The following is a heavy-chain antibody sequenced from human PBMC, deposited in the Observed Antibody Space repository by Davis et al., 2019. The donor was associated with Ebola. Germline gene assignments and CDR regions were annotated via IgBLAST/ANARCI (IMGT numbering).Heavy chain of an antibody. CDR3: TREMDY. CDR1: GYTFTSYA. CDR2: IIPILGIA. J-gene: IGHJ4*02. Sequence: AASVKVSCKASGYTFTSYAMHWVRQAPGQGLEWMGRIIPILGIANYAQKFQGRVTITADESTSTAYMELSSLRSEDTAVYYCTREMDYWGQGTLVTVSS. V-gene: IGHV1-69*04.